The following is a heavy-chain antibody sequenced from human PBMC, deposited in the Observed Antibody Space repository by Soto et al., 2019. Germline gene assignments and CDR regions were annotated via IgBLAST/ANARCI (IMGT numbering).Heavy chain of an antibody. CDR3: ARDTGYDFWSGYPYDAFDI. CDR1: GFTFSSYS. V-gene: IGHV3-21*01. D-gene: IGHD3-3*01. J-gene: IGHJ3*02. Sequence: PGGSLRLSCAASGFTFSSYSMNWVRQAPGKGLEWVSSISSSSSYIYYADSVKGRFTISRDSAKNSLYLQMNSLRAADTAVYYCARDTGYDFWSGYPYDAFDIWGQGAMVTVSS. CDR2: ISSSSSYI.